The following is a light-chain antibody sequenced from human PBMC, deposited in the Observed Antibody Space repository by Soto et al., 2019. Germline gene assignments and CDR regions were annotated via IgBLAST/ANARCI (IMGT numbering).Light chain of an antibody. J-gene: IGLJ2*01. CDR3: CSYAGSTSRVV. CDR1: SSDVDTYKY. V-gene: IGLV2-14*01. CDR2: EVS. Sequence: QSVLTQPASVSGSPGQSIIISCTGTSSDVDTYKYVSWYQQHPGKAPKLMIYEVSHRPSGVSDRFSGSKSGNTASLTISGLQAEDEADYYCCSYAGSTSRVVFGGGTKLTVL.